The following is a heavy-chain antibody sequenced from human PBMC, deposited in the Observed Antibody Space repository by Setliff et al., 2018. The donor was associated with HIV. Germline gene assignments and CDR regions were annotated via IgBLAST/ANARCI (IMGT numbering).Heavy chain of an antibody. D-gene: IGHD3-22*01. J-gene: IGHJ6*03. Sequence: VASVKVSCKASGYTFTGYYMHWVRQAPGQGLEWMGRINPNNGGTKYAQRFQGRVTMTRDTSISTAYMEMSRLTSDDTAVYYCARGLGANYYDSSGPDYYYYYHMDVWGKGTTVPSP. CDR2: INPNNGGT. CDR3: ARGLGANYYDSSGPDYYYYYHMDV. V-gene: IGHV1-2*06. CDR1: GYTFTGYY.